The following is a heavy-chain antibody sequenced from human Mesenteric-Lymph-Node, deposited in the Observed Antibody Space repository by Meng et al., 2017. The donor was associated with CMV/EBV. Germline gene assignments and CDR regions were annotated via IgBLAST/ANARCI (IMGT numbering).Heavy chain of an antibody. J-gene: IGHJ4*02. D-gene: IGHD3-10*01. Sequence: GESLKISCAASGFTFSSYAMHWVRQAPGKGLEWVAVISYDGSNKYYADSVKGRFTISRDNSKNTLYLQMNSLRAEDTAVYYCARVFARGELNFDYWGQGTLVTVSS. CDR2: ISYDGSNK. CDR1: GFTFSSYA. V-gene: IGHV3-30-3*01. CDR3: ARVFARGELNFDY.